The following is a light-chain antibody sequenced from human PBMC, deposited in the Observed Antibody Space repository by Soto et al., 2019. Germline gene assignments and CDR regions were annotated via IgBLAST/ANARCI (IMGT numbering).Light chain of an antibody. V-gene: IGKV4-1*01. CDR3: QQYSNPQWT. J-gene: IGKJ1*01. CDR1: PGLLYGYNNKSY. CDR2: WAS. Sequence: DIVLNPSPASLAVSLGVRATISCQSCPGLLYGYNNKSYLAWYQQKPGQSPKLLLYWASTRESGVPDRFSGSRSGTDVTLSISSLQDEDVAVYFCQQYSNPQWTFGQGTKVDIK.